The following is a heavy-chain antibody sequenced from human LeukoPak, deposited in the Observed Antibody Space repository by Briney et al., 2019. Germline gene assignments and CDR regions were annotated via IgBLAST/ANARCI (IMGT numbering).Heavy chain of an antibody. D-gene: IGHD2-15*01. Sequence: PGGSLRLSCAASGFTFSSYAMTWVRQAPGKGLEWVSSMSSDGSYIYYADSVRGRFTISRDNAKDSLFLLMNSLRVEDTAVYYCARGRPTGSSRRFVVQWGQGTLVTVSS. CDR3: ARGRPTGSSRRFVVQ. V-gene: IGHV3-21*06. CDR1: GFTFSSYA. J-gene: IGHJ4*02. CDR2: MSSDGSYI.